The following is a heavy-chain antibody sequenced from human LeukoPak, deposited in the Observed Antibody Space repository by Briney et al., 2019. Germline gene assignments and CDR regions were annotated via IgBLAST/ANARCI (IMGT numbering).Heavy chain of an antibody. V-gene: IGHV4-59*08. D-gene: IGHD3-16*01. Sequence: SETLSLTCTVSGGSISGYYWSWIRQPPGKGLEWIGYIYYSGSTNYNPSLKSRVTISVDTSKNQFSLKLSSVTAADTAVYYCARGRSNRDYWGQGTLVTVSS. J-gene: IGHJ4*02. CDR2: IYYSGST. CDR1: GGSISGYY. CDR3: ARGRSNRDY.